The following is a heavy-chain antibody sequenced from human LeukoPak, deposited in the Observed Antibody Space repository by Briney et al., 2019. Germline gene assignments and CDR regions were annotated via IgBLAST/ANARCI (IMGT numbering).Heavy chain of an antibody. D-gene: IGHD6-13*01. CDR2: IYYSGST. CDR3: ARIIAAAFFAFDI. CDR1: GGSISSSSYY. J-gene: IGHJ4*02. Sequence: SETLSLTCTVSGGSISSSSYYWGWIRQPPGKGLEWIGSIYYSGSTCYNPSLKSRVTISVDTSKNQFSLKLSSVTAADTAVYYCARIIAAAFFAFDIWGQGTLVTVSS. V-gene: IGHV4-39*01.